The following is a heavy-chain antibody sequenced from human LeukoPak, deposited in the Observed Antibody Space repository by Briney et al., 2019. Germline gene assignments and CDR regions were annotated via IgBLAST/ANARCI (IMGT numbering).Heavy chain of an antibody. CDR1: GFTFSSYW. CDR2: ISDSGGTT. Sequence: GGSLRLSCVASGFTFSSYWMTWVRQAPGKGLEWVSGISDSGGTTYYVDSVKGRFTISRDNSKNTLYLQINSLRAEDMALYYCAKSSDGSTSFDQWGQGTLVTVSS. D-gene: IGHD2-2*01. V-gene: IGHV3-23*01. CDR3: AKSSDGSTSFDQ. J-gene: IGHJ4*02.